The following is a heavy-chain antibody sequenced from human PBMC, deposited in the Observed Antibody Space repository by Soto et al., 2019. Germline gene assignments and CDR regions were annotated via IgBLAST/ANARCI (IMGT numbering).Heavy chain of an antibody. V-gene: IGHV4-31*01. CDR2: SYYSGST. CDR1: GGSISSGGYY. Sequence: QVQLQESGPGLVKPSQTLSLTCTVSGGSISSGGYYWSWMRQYPGKGLEWIGYSYYSGSTYYNTSLRSQVTMSVYTSKNQFPLKLSSVPVADTAVYYFARTRRNWGQGMLGTVSS. CDR3: ARTRRN. J-gene: IGHJ4*02.